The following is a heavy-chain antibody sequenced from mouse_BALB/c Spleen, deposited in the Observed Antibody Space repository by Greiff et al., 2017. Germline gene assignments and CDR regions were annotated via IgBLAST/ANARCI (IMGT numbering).Heavy chain of an antibody. J-gene: IGHJ4*01. CDR2: ISSGGST. V-gene: IGHV5-6-5*01. CDR3: ARNGYWDYYAMDY. D-gene: IGHD2-3*01. Sequence: EVMLVESGGGLVKPGGSLKLSCAASGFTFSSYAMSWVRQTPEKRLEWVASISSGGSTYYPDSVKGRFTISRDNARNILYLQMSSLRSEDTAMYYCARNGYWDYYAMDYWGQGTSVTVSS. CDR1: GFTFSSYA.